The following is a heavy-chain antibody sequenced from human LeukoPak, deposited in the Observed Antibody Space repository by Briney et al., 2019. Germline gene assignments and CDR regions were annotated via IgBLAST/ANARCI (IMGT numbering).Heavy chain of an antibody. CDR2: IRQDGSEK. D-gene: IGHD3-22*01. V-gene: IGHV3-7*03. CDR3: ARGDDSGYYDYFDY. J-gene: IGHJ4*02. CDR1: GFTFSDYW. Sequence: PGGSLRLSCAASGFTFSDYWMTWVRQAPGKGLEWVANIRQDGSEKYYVDSVKGRFTISRDFSKNTVFLHMNSLRAEDTAMYYCARGDDSGYYDYFDYWGQGALVTVSS.